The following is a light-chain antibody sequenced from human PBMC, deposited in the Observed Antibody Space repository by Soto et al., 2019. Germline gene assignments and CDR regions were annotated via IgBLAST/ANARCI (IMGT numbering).Light chain of an antibody. V-gene: IGLV2-14*01. J-gene: IGLJ1*01. CDR3: SSHTSSSTLENV. CDR2: DVS. CDR1: SSYVGGYNY. Sequence: QSVLTQPASVSGSPGQSLTISCTGTSSYVGGYNYVSLYQQHPGKAPKLMIYDVSNRPSGVSNRFSGSESGNTASLTIPGLQAEAEADYYCSSHTSSSTLENVFGTATKATV.